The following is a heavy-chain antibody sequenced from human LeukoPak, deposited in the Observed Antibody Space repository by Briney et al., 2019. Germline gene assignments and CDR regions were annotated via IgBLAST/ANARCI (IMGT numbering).Heavy chain of an antibody. CDR3: GRGIVAKMAFDY. CDR2: INHSGST. V-gene: IGHV4-34*01. D-gene: IGHD5-12*01. CDR1: GGSFSGYY. Sequence: PSETLSLTCAVYGGSFSGYYWSWIRQPPGKGLEWIGEINHSGSTNYNPSLKSRVTISVDTSKNQYTLKLSAVTAADTAVEYCGRGIVAKMAFDYWGQGTLVTVSS. J-gene: IGHJ4*02.